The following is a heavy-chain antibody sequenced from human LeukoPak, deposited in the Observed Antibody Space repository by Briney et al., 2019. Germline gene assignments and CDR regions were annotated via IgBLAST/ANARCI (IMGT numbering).Heavy chain of an antibody. D-gene: IGHD2-15*01. CDR3: ARSVEGYCSGGSCYSYYYYLDV. J-gene: IGHJ6*03. Sequence: SETLSLTCTVSGGSITSSSYYWGWIRQSPGKGLEWLGSIYYTGSTYYNPSLKSRVSMSLDTSKNQFSLKLTSVTAADTAVYYCARSVEGYCSGGSCYSYYYYLDVWGKGTTVTVSS. CDR2: IYYTGST. CDR1: GGSITSSSYY. V-gene: IGHV4-39*07.